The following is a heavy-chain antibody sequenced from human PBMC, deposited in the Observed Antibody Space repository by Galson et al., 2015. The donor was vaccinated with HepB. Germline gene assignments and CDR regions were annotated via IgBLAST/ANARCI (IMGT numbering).Heavy chain of an antibody. Sequence: SLRLSCAASGFTFSSYAMSWVRQAPGKGLEWVSAISGSGGSTYYADSVKGRFTISRDNSKNTLYLQMNSLRAEDTAVYYCAKDGYSSSWFEYFQHWGQGTLVTVSS. V-gene: IGHV3-23*01. CDR2: ISGSGGST. J-gene: IGHJ1*01. D-gene: IGHD6-13*01. CDR3: AKDGYSSSWFEYFQH. CDR1: GFTFSSYA.